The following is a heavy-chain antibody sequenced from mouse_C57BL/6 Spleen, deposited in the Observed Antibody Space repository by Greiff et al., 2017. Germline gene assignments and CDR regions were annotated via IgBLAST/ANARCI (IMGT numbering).Heavy chain of an antibody. D-gene: IGHD3-2*02. CDR3: AREAQATSRSPWFAY. Sequence: QVQLQQSGAELARPGASVKLSCKASGYTFTSYGISWVKQRTGQGLEWIGEFYPRSGNTYYNEKFKGKATLTADKSSSTAYMELRSLTSEDSAVYFCAREAQATSRSPWFAYWGQGTLVTVSA. CDR1: GYTFTSYG. CDR2: FYPRSGNT. V-gene: IGHV1-81*01. J-gene: IGHJ3*01.